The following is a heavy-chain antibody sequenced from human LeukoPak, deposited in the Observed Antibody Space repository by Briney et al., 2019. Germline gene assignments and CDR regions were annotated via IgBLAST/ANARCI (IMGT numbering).Heavy chain of an antibody. V-gene: IGHV4-39*07. CDR2: IYYSGST. J-gene: IGHJ6*04. Sequence: SETLSLTCTVSGGSISSSSYYWGWIRQPPGKGLEWIGSIYYSGSTYYNPSLKSRVTISVDTSKNQFSLKLSSVTAADTAVYYCARGLARGWYLLPLDVWGKGTTVTVSS. CDR1: GGSISSSSYY. D-gene: IGHD6-19*01. CDR3: ARGLARGWYLLPLDV.